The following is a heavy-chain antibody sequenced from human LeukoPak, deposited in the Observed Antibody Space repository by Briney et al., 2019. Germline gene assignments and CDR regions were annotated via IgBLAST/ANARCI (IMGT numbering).Heavy chain of an antibody. J-gene: IGHJ5*02. CDR2: IRYDGSNK. CDR3: AKLYYCSGPPNP. Sequence: GGSLRLSCAASGFTFSSYGMHWVRQAPGKGLEWVAFIRYDGSNKYYADSVKGRFTISRDNSKNTLYLQMNSLRAEDTAVYYCAKLYYCSGPPNPWGQGTLVTVSS. CDR1: GFTFSSYG. V-gene: IGHV3-30*02. D-gene: IGHD3-10*01.